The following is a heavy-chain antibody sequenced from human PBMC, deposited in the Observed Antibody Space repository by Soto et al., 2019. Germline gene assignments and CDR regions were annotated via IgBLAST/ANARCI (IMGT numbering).Heavy chain of an antibody. CDR3: ARGFDCGGDCLRRSSIDH. J-gene: IGHJ4*02. Sequence: GGSLRLSCAASGFTFGDHAMSWVRQAPGKGLEWVSVISGSGGITYYEDSVKGRFTISRDNAKNTLYLQMNSLRAEDTAVYYCARGFDCGGDCLRRSSIDHWGQGTLVTFSS. D-gene: IGHD2-21*02. CDR2: ISGSGGIT. V-gene: IGHV3-23*01. CDR1: GFTFGDHA.